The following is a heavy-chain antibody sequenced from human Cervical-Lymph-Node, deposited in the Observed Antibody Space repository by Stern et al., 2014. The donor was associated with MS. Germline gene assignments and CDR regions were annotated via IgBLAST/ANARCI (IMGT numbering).Heavy chain of an antibody. Sequence: QVQLQASGPGLVNPSETLSLTCTVSGGSISPPYWSWIRQPPGKELEWIGYIYYSGSTDYNPSLKSRVTISVDTSKNRFSLKLSSVTAADTAVYYCARGGGWYFDLWGRGTLVTVSS. V-gene: IGHV4-59*11. CDR2: IYYSGST. J-gene: IGHJ2*01. CDR1: GGSISPPY. CDR3: ARGGGWYFDL.